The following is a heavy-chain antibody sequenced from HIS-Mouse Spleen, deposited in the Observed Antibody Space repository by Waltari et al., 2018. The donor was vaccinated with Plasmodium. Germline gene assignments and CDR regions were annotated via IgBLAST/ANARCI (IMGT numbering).Heavy chain of an antibody. CDR3: AIHRYSSSWYSY. D-gene: IGHD6-13*01. CDR2: SYYSGST. V-gene: IGHV4-59*08. Sequence: QVQLQESGPGLVKPSETLSLTCTVSGGSISSYYWSWIRQPPGKGLEWIGYSYYSGSTNYNPSRKSRVTISVDTSKNQFSLKRSSVTAADTAVYYCAIHRYSSSWYSYWGQGTLVTVSS. J-gene: IGHJ4*02. CDR1: GGSISSYY.